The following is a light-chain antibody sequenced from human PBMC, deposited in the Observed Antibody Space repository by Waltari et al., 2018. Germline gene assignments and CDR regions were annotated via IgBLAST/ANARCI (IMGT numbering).Light chain of an antibody. CDR1: QSVSSSY. Sequence: EIVLTQSPGTLSLSPGERATLSCRASQSVSSSYLAWYQQKPGQAPRLLIYGASSSATGIPDRFSGSGCGTDFTLTISRLEPEDFAVYYCQQYGSSPCTFGQGTRLEIK. J-gene: IGKJ5*01. V-gene: IGKV3-20*01. CDR3: QQYGSSPCT. CDR2: GAS.